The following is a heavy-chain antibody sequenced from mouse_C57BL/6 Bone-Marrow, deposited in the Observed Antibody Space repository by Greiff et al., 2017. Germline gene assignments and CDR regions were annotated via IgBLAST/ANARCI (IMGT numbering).Heavy chain of an antibody. J-gene: IGHJ3*01. Sequence: EVHLVESGPGLVKPSQSLSLTCSVTGYSITSGYYWNWIRQFPGNKLEWMGYISYDGSNNYNPSLKNRISITRDTSKNQFFLKLNSVTTEDTATYYCARPIYDGNYGFAYWGQGTRVTVSA. V-gene: IGHV3-6*01. CDR3: ARPIYDGNYGFAY. CDR1: GYSITSGYY. D-gene: IGHD2-1*01. CDR2: ISYDGSN.